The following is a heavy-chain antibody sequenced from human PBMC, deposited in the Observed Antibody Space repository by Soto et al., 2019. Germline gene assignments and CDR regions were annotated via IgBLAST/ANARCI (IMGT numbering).Heavy chain of an antibody. V-gene: IGHV3-66*04. D-gene: IGHD5-18*01. CDR3: ARHGYSYGGGYFDY. CDR2: IYSGGSA. CDR1: GDSISASS. J-gene: IGHJ4*02. Sequence: VQLQVSAPGLVKPSETLSLTCTVSGDSISASSWSWVRQPPGKGLEWVSVIYSGGSAYYADSVKGRFTISRDNSKNTLYLQMNSLRAEDTAVYYCARHGYSYGGGYFDYWGQGTLVTVSS.